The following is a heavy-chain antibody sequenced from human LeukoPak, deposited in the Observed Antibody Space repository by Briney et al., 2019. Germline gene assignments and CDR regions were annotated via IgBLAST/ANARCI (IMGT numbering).Heavy chain of an antibody. CDR3: ARVREARRGRTADY. CDR2: ISSSSSYI. D-gene: IGHD6-6*01. J-gene: IGHJ4*02. V-gene: IGHV3-21*01. CDR1: GLTFSSYS. Sequence: PGGSLRLSCAASGLTFSSYSMNWVRQAPGKGLEWVSSISSSSSYIYYADSVKGRFTISRDNAKNSLYLQMNSQRAEDTPVYYCARVREARRGRTADYWGQGTLVTVSS.